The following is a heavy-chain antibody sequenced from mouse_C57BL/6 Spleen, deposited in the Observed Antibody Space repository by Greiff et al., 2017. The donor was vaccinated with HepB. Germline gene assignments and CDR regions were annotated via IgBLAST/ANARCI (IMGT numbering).Heavy chain of an antibody. V-gene: IGHV3-8*01. J-gene: IGHJ1*03. Sequence: EVQLQQSGPGLAKPSQTLSLTCSVTGYSITSDYWNWIRKFPGNKLEYMGYISYSGSTYYTPSLKSRISITRVTSKNQYYLQLKSVTTEDTATYYCARYPAGTGWYFDVWGTGTTVTVSS. CDR1: GYSITSDY. CDR2: ISYSGST. CDR3: ARYPAGTGWYFDV. D-gene: IGHD4-1*01.